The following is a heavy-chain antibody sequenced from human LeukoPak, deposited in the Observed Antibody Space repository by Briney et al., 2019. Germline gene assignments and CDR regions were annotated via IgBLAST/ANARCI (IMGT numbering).Heavy chain of an antibody. J-gene: IGHJ4*02. CDR2: IYTSGST. D-gene: IGHD3-10*01. CDR1: GGSFSGYY. CDR3: RGVRFGELFDY. Sequence: PSETLSLTCAVYGGSFSGYYWSWIRQPAGKGLEWIGRIYTSGSTNYNPSLKSRDTMSVDTSKNQFSLQLSSVTAADTAVYYCRGVRFGELFDYWGQGTLVTVSS. V-gene: IGHV4-59*10.